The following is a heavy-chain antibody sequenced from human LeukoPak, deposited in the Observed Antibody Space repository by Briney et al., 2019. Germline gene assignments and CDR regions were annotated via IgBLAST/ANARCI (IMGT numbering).Heavy chain of an antibody. J-gene: IGHJ4*02. V-gene: IGHV4-59*01. CDR2: IYYSGST. Sequence: SETLSLTCTVSGGSISSYYWSWIRQPPGKGLEWIGYIYYSGSTNYNPSLKSRVTISVDTSKNQFSLKLSSVTAADTAVYYCARNAYDFWSGPLYYFDYWGQGTLVTVSS. D-gene: IGHD3-3*01. CDR3: ARNAYDFWSGPLYYFDY. CDR1: GGSISSYY.